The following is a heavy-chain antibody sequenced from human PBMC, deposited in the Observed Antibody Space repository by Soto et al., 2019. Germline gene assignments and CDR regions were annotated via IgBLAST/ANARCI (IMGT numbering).Heavy chain of an antibody. D-gene: IGHD1-1*01. J-gene: IGHJ4*01. V-gene: IGHV3-9*01. Sequence: GGSLGLCCVSSGATFAGYTMHWVRHDPGKGLEWVSCISWNSGIIAYVDSVKGRFTISRDNTRNSLYLQMNSLRVEDTALYYCTKGAGTYGGAFDHWGQGTLVTLSS. CDR1: GATFAGYT. CDR3: TKGAGTYGGAFDH. CDR2: ISWNSGII.